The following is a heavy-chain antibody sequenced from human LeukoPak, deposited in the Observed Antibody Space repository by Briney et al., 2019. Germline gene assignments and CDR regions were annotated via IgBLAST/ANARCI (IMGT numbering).Heavy chain of an antibody. V-gene: IGHV4-61*01. CDR3: ARYYYDSSGYFNKPDY. Sequence: PSETLSLTCTVSGGSVSSGSYYWSWIRQPPGKGLEWIGYIYYSGSTNYNPSLKSRVTISVDTSKNQFSLKLSSVTAADTAVYYCARYYYDSSGYFNKPDYWGQGTLVTASS. D-gene: IGHD3-22*01. CDR1: GGSVSSGSYY. J-gene: IGHJ4*02. CDR2: IYYSGST.